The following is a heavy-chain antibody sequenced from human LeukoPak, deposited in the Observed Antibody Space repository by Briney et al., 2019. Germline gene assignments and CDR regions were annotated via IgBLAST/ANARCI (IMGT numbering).Heavy chain of an antibody. D-gene: IGHD3-9*01. CDR3: AREVDRYFDWVQRGYFDY. J-gene: IGHJ4*02. CDR1: GGTFSSYA. V-gene: IGHV1-69*13. CDR2: IIPIFGTA. Sequence: GASVKVSCKASGGTFSSYAISWVRQAPGQGLEWMGGIIPIFGTANYAQKFQGRVTITADESTSTAYMELSSLRSEDTAVYYCAREVDRYFDWVQRGYFDYWGQGTLVTVSS.